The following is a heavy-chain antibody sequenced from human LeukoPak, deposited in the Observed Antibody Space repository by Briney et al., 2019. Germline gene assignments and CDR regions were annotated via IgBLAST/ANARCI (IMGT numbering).Heavy chain of an antibody. CDR1: GGSISSGSYY. CDR2: IYTSGST. CDR3: ARDRDYGDSFDY. Sequence: SSETLSLTCTVSGGSISSGSYYWSWIRQPAGKGLEWIGRIYTSGSTNYNPSLKSRVTISVDTSKNQFSLKLSSVTAADTAVYYCARDRDYGDSFDYWGQGTLVTVSS. D-gene: IGHD4-17*01. J-gene: IGHJ4*02. V-gene: IGHV4-61*02.